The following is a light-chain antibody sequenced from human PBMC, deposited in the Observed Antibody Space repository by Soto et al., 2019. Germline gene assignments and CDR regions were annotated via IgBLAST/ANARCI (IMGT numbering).Light chain of an antibody. V-gene: IGLV2-23*01. J-gene: IGLJ1*01. Sequence: QSVLTQPASVSGSPGQSITISCTGTSSDVGSYNLVSWYQQHPSKAPKLMIYEGSKRPSGVSNRFSGSKSGNTASLTISGLQAEDEADYYCCSYAGSSTSFGTGTKVTVL. CDR1: SSDVGSYNL. CDR2: EGS. CDR3: CSYAGSSTS.